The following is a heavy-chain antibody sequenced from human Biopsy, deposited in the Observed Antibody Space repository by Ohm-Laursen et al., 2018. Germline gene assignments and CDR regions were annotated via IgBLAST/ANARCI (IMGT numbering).Heavy chain of an antibody. CDR1: GFTFSSYS. CDR3: AKGQAPDGYNYAFDI. J-gene: IGHJ3*02. CDR2: ISTSSTYI. V-gene: IGHV3-21*04. Sequence: SLRLSCAASGFTFSSYSMNWVRQAPGKGLEWVSSISTSSTYIYYADSVKGRFSISRDDALNSLYLQMNSLRAEDTALYYCAKGQAPDGYNYAFDIWGQGTMLTVSS. D-gene: IGHD5-24*01.